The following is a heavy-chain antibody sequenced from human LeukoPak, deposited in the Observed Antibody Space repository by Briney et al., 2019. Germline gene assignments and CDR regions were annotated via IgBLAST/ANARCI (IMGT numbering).Heavy chain of an antibody. CDR2: IWYDGTNK. Sequence: GGSLRLSCAASGFTFNSYDMHWDRQAPGKGLEWVAVIWYDGTNKYYADSVKGRFTISRDNSKNTLYLQMNSLRVEDTAVYYCARGDSIVDYFDYWGQGTLVTVSS. CDR1: GFTFNSYD. V-gene: IGHV3-33*01. CDR3: ARGDSIVDYFDY. J-gene: IGHJ4*02. D-gene: IGHD1-26*01.